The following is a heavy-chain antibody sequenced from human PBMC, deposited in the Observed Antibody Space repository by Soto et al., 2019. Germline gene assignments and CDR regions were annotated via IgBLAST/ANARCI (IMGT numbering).Heavy chain of an antibody. CDR2: IYYSGST. CDR3: ARGDYDRGGYFDY. J-gene: IGHJ4*02. CDR1: GGSISSGGYY. D-gene: IGHD3-22*01. V-gene: IGHV4-31*03. Sequence: PSETLSITCTVSGGSISSGGYYWSWIRQHPGKGLEWIGYIYYSGSTYYNPSLKSRVTISVDTSKNQFSLKLSSVTAADTAVYYCARGDYDRGGYFDYWGQGTLVTVSS.